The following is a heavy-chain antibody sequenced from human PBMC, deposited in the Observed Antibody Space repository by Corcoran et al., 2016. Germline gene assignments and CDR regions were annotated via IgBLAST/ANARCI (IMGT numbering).Heavy chain of an antibody. D-gene: IGHD3-10*01. Sequence: QVQLQESGPGLVKPSETLSLTCTVSGYSISSGYYWGWIRQPPGKGLEWIGSIYHSGSTYYNPSLKSRVTISVDTSKNQFSLKLSSVTAADTAVYYCAGGGPIPFGVYYYGSGSYYNVYWGQGTLVTVSS. V-gene: IGHV4-38-2*02. CDR1: GYSISSGYY. J-gene: IGHJ4*02. CDR3: AGGGPIPFGVYYYGSGSYYNVY. CDR2: IYHSGST.